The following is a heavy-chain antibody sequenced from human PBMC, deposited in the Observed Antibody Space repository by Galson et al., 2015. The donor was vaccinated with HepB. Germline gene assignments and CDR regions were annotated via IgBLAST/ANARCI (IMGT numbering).Heavy chain of an antibody. CDR2: ITASSGTT. CDR3: AKRAVTTVAYYFDY. J-gene: IGHJ4*02. V-gene: IGHV3-23*01. Sequence: SLRLSCAASGFTFSDYAMAWVCQAPGKGLEFVSAITASSGTTHYADSVKGRFIILRDNSKNTLYLHLSSLRAEDTALYYCAKRAVTTVAYYFDYWGQGTLVTVSS. D-gene: IGHD4-23*01. CDR1: GFTFSDYA.